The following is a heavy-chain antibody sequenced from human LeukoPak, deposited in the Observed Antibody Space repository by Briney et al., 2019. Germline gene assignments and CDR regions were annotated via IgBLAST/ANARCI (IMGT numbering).Heavy chain of an antibody. CDR1: GFTFSSYG. D-gene: IGHD2-15*01. CDR3: AREQSSCYFNGNWFDP. J-gene: IGHJ5*02. Sequence: GGSLRLSCAASGFTFSSYGMNWVRQAPGKGLEWVSFISGGSGGTYYADSVKGRFTISRDSSKDTVYLQMNSLRAEDTAVYYCAREQSSCYFNGNWFDPWGQGTLVTVSS. V-gene: IGHV3-23*01. CDR2: ISGGSGGT.